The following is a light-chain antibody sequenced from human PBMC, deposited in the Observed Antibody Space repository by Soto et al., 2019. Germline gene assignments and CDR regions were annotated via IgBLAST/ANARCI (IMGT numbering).Light chain of an antibody. V-gene: IGKV1-5*03. Sequence: DIQMTQSPSTLSASVGDRVTITCRASQSISSWLAWYQQKPGKAPKLLIYKASSLESGVPSRFSGSESGTEFTLTISSLQPDDFATYYAQQYNSYSVTFGQGTKVEIK. CDR3: QQYNSYSVT. CDR2: KAS. J-gene: IGKJ1*01. CDR1: QSISSW.